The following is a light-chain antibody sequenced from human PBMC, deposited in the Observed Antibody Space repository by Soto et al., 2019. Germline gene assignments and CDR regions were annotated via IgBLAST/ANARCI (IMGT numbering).Light chain of an antibody. CDR1: SSDVGGYNY. V-gene: IGLV2-14*01. J-gene: IGLJ1*01. Sequence: SVLPQPASVSVSPGQSITISCTGTSSDVGGYNYVSWYQQHPGKAPKLMIYDVSNRPSGVSNRFSGSKSGNTGSLTISGLQAEDEADYYCSSYATSSTPLYVFGTGTKVTVL. CDR3: SSYATSSTPLYV. CDR2: DVS.